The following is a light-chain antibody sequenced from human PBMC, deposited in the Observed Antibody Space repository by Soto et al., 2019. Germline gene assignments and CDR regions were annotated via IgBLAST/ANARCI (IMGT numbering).Light chain of an antibody. CDR2: KAS. CDR1: QSISSW. J-gene: IGKJ1*01. Sequence: DVQMTQSPSTLSASVGDRVTITCRASQSISSWLAWYQQKPGKAPKLLIYKASSLESGVPSRFSGSGSGTEFTLTISSLQPDDFATYYCQQYNSYSPWTFGQATK. V-gene: IGKV1-5*03. CDR3: QQYNSYSPWT.